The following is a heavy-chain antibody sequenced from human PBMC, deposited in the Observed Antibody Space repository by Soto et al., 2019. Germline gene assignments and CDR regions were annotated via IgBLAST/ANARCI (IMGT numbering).Heavy chain of an antibody. Sequence: GGSLRLSCAASGFTFSSYAMSWVRQAPGKGLEWVSAISGSGGSTYYADSVKGRFTISRDNSKNTLYLQMNSLRAEDTAVYYCAKDKELLWFGDLIPATDAFDIWGQGTMVTVSS. CDR1: GFTFSSYA. J-gene: IGHJ3*02. V-gene: IGHV3-23*01. CDR2: ISGSGGST. CDR3: AKDKELLWFGDLIPATDAFDI. D-gene: IGHD3-10*01.